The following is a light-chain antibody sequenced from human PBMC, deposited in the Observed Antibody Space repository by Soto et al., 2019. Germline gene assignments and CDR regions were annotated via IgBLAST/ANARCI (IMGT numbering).Light chain of an antibody. V-gene: IGLV2-14*01. J-gene: IGLJ1*01. CDR2: EVN. CDR1: SSEVGAYNY. CDR3: SSYTSRNTYV. Sequence: QSALTQPASVSGSPGQSITISCTGTSSEVGAYNYVSWYQQHPGKAPKLMIYEVNNRPSGVSNRFSGSKSGNTASLTISGLQAEDEADYYCSSYTSRNTYVFGTGTKVTVL.